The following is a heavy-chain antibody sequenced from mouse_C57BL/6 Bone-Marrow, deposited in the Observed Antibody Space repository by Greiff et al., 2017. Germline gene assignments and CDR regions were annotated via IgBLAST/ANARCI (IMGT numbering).Heavy chain of an antibody. CDR3: ATRWFAD. CDR1: GYTFTSYW. V-gene: IGHV1-69*01. J-gene: IGHJ3*01. CDR2: IDPSDSYT. Sequence: QVQLQQPGAELVMPGASVKLSCKASGYTFTSYWMHWVKQSPGQGLEWIGEIDPSDSYTNYNQKFKGKSTLTVDKSSSTAYMQLSSLTSEDSAVDYGATRWFADWGQGTTVTVSA.